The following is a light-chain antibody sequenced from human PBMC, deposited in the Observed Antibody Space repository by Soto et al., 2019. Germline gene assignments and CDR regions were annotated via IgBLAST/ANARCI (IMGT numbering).Light chain of an antibody. J-gene: IGLJ1*01. Sequence: QSVLTQPPSASGSPGQSVTISCTGTSSDVGGYKYVSWYQQHPGKAPKLLIYEVSKRPSGVPDRFSVSKSGNTASLTVSGLQAEDEADYYCSSYAGSNNYVFGTGTKVTVL. V-gene: IGLV2-8*01. CDR3: SSYAGSNNYV. CDR2: EVS. CDR1: SSDVGGYKY.